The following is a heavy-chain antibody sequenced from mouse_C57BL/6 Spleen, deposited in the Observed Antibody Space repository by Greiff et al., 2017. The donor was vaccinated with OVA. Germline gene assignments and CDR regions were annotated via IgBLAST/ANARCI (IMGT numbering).Heavy chain of an antibody. Sequence: QVQLKQPGAELVRPGSSVKLSCKASGYTFTSYWMHWVKQRPIQGLEWIGNIDPSDSETHYNQKFKDKATLTVDKSSSTAYMQLSSLTSEDSAVYYCASGGSPYYFDYWGQGTTLTVSS. J-gene: IGHJ2*01. V-gene: IGHV1-52*01. CDR1: GYTFTSYW. CDR3: ASGGSPYYFDY. CDR2: IDPSDSET.